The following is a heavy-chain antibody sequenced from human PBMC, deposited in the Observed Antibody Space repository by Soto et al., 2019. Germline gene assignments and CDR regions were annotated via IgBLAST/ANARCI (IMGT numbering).Heavy chain of an antibody. V-gene: IGHV3-49*03. CDR3: TRDPPVFGSGSSMSGYYYYYMDV. J-gene: IGHJ6*03. CDR1: GFTFGDYA. Sequence: GGSLRLSCTASGFTFGDYAMSWFRQAPGKGLEWVGFIRSKAYGGTTEYAASVKGRFTISRDDSKSIAYLQMNSLKTEDTAVYYCTRDPPVFGSGSSMSGYYYYYMDVWGKGTTVTVSS. D-gene: IGHD3-10*01. CDR2: IRSKAYGGTT.